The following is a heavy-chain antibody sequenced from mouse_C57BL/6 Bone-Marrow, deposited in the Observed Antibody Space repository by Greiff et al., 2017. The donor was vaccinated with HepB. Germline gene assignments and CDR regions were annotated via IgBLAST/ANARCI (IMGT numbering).Heavy chain of an antibody. V-gene: IGHV1-20*01. D-gene: IGHD2-14*01. CDR3: ARGGTPLYWYFDV. CDR2: INPYNGDT. Sequence: VQLQQSGPELVKPGDSVKISCKASGYSFTGYFMNWVMQSHGKSLEWIGRINPYNGDTFYNQKFKGKATLTVDKSSSTAHMELRSLTSEDSAVYYIARGGTPLYWYFDVWGTGTTVTVSS. CDR1: GYSFTGYF. J-gene: IGHJ1*03.